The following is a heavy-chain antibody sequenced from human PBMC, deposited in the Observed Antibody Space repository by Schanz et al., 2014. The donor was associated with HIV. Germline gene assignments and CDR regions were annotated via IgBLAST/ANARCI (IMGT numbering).Heavy chain of an antibody. CDR2: IWYDGSYK. Sequence: QVQMVESGGGVVQPGRSLRLSCAASGFTLSNSAMHWVRQAPGKGLEWAAVIWYDGSYKYYADSVKGRFTISRDNPKNTLYLQMNSLRAEDTAIYYCARSPDWAGTDAFDIWGQGTMVTVSS. D-gene: IGHD6-19*01. J-gene: IGHJ3*02. CDR3: ARSPDWAGTDAFDI. CDR1: GFTLSNSA. V-gene: IGHV3-33*08.